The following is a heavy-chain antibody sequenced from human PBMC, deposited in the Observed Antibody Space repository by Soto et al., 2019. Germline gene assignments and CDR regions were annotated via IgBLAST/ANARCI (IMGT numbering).Heavy chain of an antibody. V-gene: IGHV5-10-1*01. J-gene: IGHJ5*02. CDR3: ARQAAAAGLRWFDP. Sequence: RGESLKISCKGSGYSFTSYWISWVRQMPGKVLEWMGRIDPSDSYTNYSPSFQGHVTISADKSISTAYLQWSSLKASDTAMYYCARQAAAAGLRWFDPWGQGXLVTVYS. CDR1: GYSFTSYW. D-gene: IGHD6-13*01. CDR2: IDPSDSYT.